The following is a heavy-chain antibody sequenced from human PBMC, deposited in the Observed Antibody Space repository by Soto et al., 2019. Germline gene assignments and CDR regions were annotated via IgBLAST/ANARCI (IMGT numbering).Heavy chain of an antibody. J-gene: IGHJ6*03. D-gene: IGHD2-2*01. CDR3: TRQVKCSSTSCYAYYYYYMDV. CDR1: GFTFGDYA. Sequence: GGSLRLSCTASGFTFGDYAMSWFRQAPGKGLEWVGFIRSKAYGGTTEYAASVKGRFTISRDDSKSIAYLQMNSLKTEDTAVYYCTRQVKCSSTSCYAYYYYYMDVWGKGTTVTVSS. V-gene: IGHV3-49*03. CDR2: IRSKAYGGTT.